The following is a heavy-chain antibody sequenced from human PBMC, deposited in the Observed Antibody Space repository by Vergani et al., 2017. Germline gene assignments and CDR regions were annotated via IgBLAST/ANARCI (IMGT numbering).Heavy chain of an antibody. Sequence: QVQLQESGPGLVKPSEILSLTRTVSGGSISSYYWSWIRQPPGKGLEWIGYIYYSGSTNYNPSLKSRVTISVDTSKNQFSLKLSSVTAADTAVYYCAGNPYCGGDCYTDAFDIWGQGTMVTVSS. D-gene: IGHD2-21*02. CDR3: AGNPYCGGDCYTDAFDI. CDR1: GGSISSYY. J-gene: IGHJ3*02. CDR2: IYYSGST. V-gene: IGHV4-59*01.